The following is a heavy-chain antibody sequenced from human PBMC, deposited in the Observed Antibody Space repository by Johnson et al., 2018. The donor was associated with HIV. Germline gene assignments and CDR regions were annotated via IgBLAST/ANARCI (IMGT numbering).Heavy chain of an antibody. D-gene: IGHD3-22*01. Sequence: QVQLVESGGGVVQPGRSLRLSCAASGFTFSSYGMHWVRQAPGKGLEWAAVISYDGSNKYYADSVKGRFTISRDNSKNTLYLQMNSLRPEDTAVYYCARAPPYYGGYSVSDAFDIWGQGTMVTVSS. V-gene: IGHV3-30*03. CDR3: ARAPPYYGGYSVSDAFDI. J-gene: IGHJ3*02. CDR1: GFTFSSYG. CDR2: ISYDGSNK.